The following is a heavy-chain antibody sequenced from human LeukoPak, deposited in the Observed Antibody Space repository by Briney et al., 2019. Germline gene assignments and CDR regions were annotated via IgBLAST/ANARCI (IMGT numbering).Heavy chain of an antibody. D-gene: IGHD1-26*01. CDR1: GFTIDDYA. Sequence: GGSLRLSCAASGFTIDDYAMHWVRQAPGKGLEWVSGISWNSGSIDYADSVKGRFTISRDNAKNSLYLQMNSLRAEDTAVYYCAKGDSGSYPNWFDPWGQGTLVTVSS. CDR2: ISWNSGSI. CDR3: AKGDSGSYPNWFDP. V-gene: IGHV3-9*01. J-gene: IGHJ5*02.